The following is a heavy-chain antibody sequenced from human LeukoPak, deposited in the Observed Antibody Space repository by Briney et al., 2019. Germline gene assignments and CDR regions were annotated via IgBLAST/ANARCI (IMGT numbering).Heavy chain of an antibody. Sequence: TGGSLRLSCAASGFTFDDYGMSWVRQAPGKGLEWVSGINWNGGSTGYADSVKGRFTISRDNAKNSLYLQMNSLRVEDTAVYYCTRTTVTINAFDPWGQGTLVTVSS. J-gene: IGHJ5*02. CDR2: INWNGGST. V-gene: IGHV3-20*04. CDR3: TRTTVTINAFDP. D-gene: IGHD4-17*01. CDR1: GFTFDDYG.